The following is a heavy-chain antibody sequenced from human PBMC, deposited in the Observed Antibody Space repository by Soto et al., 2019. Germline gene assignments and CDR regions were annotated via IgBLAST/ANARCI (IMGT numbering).Heavy chain of an antibody. V-gene: IGHV3-9*01. CDR3: AKDYGKYYWFDS. CDR2: ISGSSGAI. CDR1: GFRFEDYV. D-gene: IGHD4-17*01. Sequence: EVQMVESGGGLVQPGRSLRLSCVVSGFRFEDYVMHWVRQRPGTGLEWVSGISGSSGAIGYADSVEGRFTISRDNAKNAVYLQMTSLREEDTALYLCAKDYGKYYWFDSWGQGTLVTVSS. J-gene: IGHJ5*01.